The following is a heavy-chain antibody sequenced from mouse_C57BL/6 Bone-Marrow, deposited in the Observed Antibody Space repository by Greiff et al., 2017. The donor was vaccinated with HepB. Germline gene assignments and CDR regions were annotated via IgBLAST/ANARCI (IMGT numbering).Heavy chain of an antibody. D-gene: IGHD1-1*01. CDR3: AIKDYGSRYYFDY. Sequence: VQLQQSGPELVKPGASVKISCKASGYSFTGYYMNWVKQSPEKSLEWIGEINPSTGGTTYNQKFKAKATVTVDKSSSTAYMQLKSLTSEDSAVYYCAIKDYGSRYYFDYWGQGTTLTVSS. J-gene: IGHJ2*01. CDR2: INPSTGGT. CDR1: GYSFTGYY. V-gene: IGHV1-42*01.